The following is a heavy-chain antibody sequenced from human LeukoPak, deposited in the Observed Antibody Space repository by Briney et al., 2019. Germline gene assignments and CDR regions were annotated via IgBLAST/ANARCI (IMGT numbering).Heavy chain of an antibody. V-gene: IGHV3-23*01. CDR2: ISGSGGST. CDR3: AKGFYDSSGNGDY. Sequence: GGSLRLSCAASGFTFSSYAMSWVRQAPGKGLEWVSAISGSGGSTYYADFVKGRFTISRDNSKDTLYLQMNSLRAEDTAVYYCAKGFYDSSGNGDYWGQGTLVTVSS. J-gene: IGHJ4*02. D-gene: IGHD3-22*01. CDR1: GFTFSSYA.